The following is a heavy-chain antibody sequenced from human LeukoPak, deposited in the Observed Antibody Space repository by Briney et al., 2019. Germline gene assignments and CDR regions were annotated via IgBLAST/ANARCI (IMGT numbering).Heavy chain of an antibody. V-gene: IGHV4-30-2*01. D-gene: IGHD3-10*01. CDR3: ARASGRFNAFDI. CDR2: IYHSGST. Sequence: PSETLSLTCAVSGGSISSGGYSWSWIRQPPGKGLEWIGYIYHSGSTYYNPSLKSRVTISVDRFKNQFSLKLSSVTAADTAVYYCARASGRFNAFDIWGQGTMVTVSS. J-gene: IGHJ3*02. CDR1: GGSISSGGYS.